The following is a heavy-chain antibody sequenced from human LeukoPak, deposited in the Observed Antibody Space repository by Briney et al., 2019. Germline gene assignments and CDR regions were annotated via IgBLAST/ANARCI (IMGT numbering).Heavy chain of an antibody. Sequence: PGGSLRLSCAASGFTFSSYAMHWVRQAPGKGLEWVAVISYDGSDKYYADSVKGRFTISRDNAKNTLYLQTNSLRVEDTAVYYCARAPPSSGYSYHLDIWGQGTMVTVSS. CDR3: ARAPPSSGYSYHLDI. D-gene: IGHD5-18*01. CDR2: ISYDGSDK. V-gene: IGHV3-30-3*01. CDR1: GFTFSSYA. J-gene: IGHJ3*02.